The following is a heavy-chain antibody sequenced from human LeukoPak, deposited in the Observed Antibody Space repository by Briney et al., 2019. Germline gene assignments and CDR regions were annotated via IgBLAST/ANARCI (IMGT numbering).Heavy chain of an antibody. CDR2: TSSSSSTI. CDR3: AKHDYGDYEGSWVAFDI. V-gene: IGHV3-48*04. CDR1: GFTFSGYD. J-gene: IGHJ3*02. Sequence: TGGSLRLSCASSGFTFSGYDMSWVRQAPGRGLECVSYTSSSSSTIYYADSVKSRFTISRDNAKNSLYLQMNSLRAEDTAVYYCAKHDYGDYEGSWVAFDIWGQGTMVTVSS. D-gene: IGHD4-17*01.